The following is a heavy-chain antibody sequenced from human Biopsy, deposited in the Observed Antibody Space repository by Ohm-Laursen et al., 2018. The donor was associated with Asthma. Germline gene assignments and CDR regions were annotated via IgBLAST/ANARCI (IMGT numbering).Heavy chain of an antibody. CDR3: ARGDSSGWSHYYFDY. CDR1: GFTVSRDH. J-gene: IGHJ4*02. Sequence: SLRLSCAASGFTVSRDHMFWVRQAPGKGLECVSVIYSGGTSHTADSVRGRFTISRDFSKNTLHLQMHSLRVEDTAVYYCARGDSSGWSHYYFDYWGQGTLVTVSS. V-gene: IGHV3-53*01. D-gene: IGHD6-19*01. CDR2: IYSGGTS.